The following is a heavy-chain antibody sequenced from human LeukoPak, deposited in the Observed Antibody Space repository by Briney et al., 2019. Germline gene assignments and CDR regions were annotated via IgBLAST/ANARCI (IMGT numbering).Heavy chain of an antibody. J-gene: IGHJ6*02. V-gene: IGHV1-18*01. CDR2: ISAYNGNT. CDR1: GYTFTSYG. D-gene: IGHD3-3*01. CDR3: ARGPTRATIFGVALYTGYYYYGMDV. Sequence: ASVNVSCKASGYTFTSYGISWVRQAPGQGLEWMGWISAYNGNTNYAQKLQGRVTMTTDTSTSTAYMELRSLRSDDTAVYYCARGPTRATIFGVALYTGYYYYGMDVWGQGTTVTVSS.